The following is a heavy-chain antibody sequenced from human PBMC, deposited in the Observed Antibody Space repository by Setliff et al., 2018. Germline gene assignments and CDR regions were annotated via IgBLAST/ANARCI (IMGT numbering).Heavy chain of an antibody. CDR3: ARDRSTVIRGVTSFFYYYMDV. Sequence: SETLSLTCTVSGGSVGNSYYYWNWIRQPAGKGLEWIGRIYTTWSTNYNPSLKSRVTISVDTSKKHFSLNLTSVTAADTAVYYCARDRSTVIRGVTSFFYYYMDVWGGGTTVTVSS. CDR2: IYTTWST. D-gene: IGHD3-10*01. CDR1: GGSVGNSYYY. J-gene: IGHJ6*03. V-gene: IGHV4-61*10.